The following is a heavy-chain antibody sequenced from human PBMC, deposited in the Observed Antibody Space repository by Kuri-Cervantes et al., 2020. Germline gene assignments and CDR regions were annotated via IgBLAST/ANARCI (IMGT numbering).Heavy chain of an antibody. V-gene: IGHV3-23*01. J-gene: IGHJ6*02. Sequence: GESLKISCAASGSIFSSYAMSWVRQAPGKGLEWVSAISGSGGSTYYADSVKGRFTISRDSSKNTLYLQMNSLRAEDTAVYYCAKDSIRSKGQLVLWGTNYYYYYGMDVWGQGTTVTVSS. CDR3: AKDSIRSKGQLVLWGTNYYYYYGMDV. CDR2: ISGSGGST. D-gene: IGHD6-6*01. CDR1: GSIFSSYA.